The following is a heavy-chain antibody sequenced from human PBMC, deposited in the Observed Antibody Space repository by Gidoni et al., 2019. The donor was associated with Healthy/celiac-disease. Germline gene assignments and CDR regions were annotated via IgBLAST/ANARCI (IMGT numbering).Heavy chain of an antibody. J-gene: IGHJ4*02. Sequence: EVQLVESGGGLVQPGGSLRLSCAASGFTFSSYSMNWVRQAPGKGLEWVSYISSSSSTIYYADSVKGRFTISRDNAKNSLYLQMNSLRDEDTAVYYCARGPYCGGDCYLKDYWGQGTLVTVSS. D-gene: IGHD2-21*02. V-gene: IGHV3-48*02. CDR3: ARGPYCGGDCYLKDY. CDR2: ISSSSSTI. CDR1: GFTFSSYS.